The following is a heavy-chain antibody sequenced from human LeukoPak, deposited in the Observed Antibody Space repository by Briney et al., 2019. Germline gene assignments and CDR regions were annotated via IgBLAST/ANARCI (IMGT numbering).Heavy chain of an antibody. CDR2: IYYSGST. J-gene: IGHJ4*02. D-gene: IGHD6-13*01. V-gene: IGHV4-39*01. CDR3: ARSIAAAAPYFDY. Sequence: SETLSLTCTVSGGSIRSSYYYWGWIRQPPGKGLEWIGSIYYSGSTYYNPSLKSRVTISVDTSKNQFSLKLSSVTAADTAVYYCARSIAAAAPYFDYWGQGTLVTVSS. CDR1: GGSIRSSYYY.